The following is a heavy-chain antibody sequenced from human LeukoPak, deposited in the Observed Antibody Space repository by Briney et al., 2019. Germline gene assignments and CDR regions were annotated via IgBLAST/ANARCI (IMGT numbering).Heavy chain of an antibody. CDR1: GGSISSSNW. CDR2: IYHSGST. J-gene: IGHJ1*01. D-gene: IGHD3-22*01. V-gene: IGHV4-4*02. Sequence: SETLSLTCAVSGGSISSSNWWSWVRQPPGKGLEWIGEIYHSGSTNYNPSLKSRVTISVDTSKNQFSLKLRSVTAADTAVYYCARVVQSTDSSGFYLPEYFQHWGQGTLVTVSS. CDR3: ARVVQSTDSSGFYLPEYFQH.